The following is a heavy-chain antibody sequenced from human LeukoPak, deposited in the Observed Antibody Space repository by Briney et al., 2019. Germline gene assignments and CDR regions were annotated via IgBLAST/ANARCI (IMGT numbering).Heavy chain of an antibody. CDR2: INHSGST. CDR1: GGSFSGYY. Sequence: SETLSLTCAVYGGSFSGYYWSWIRQPPGKGLEWIGEINHSGSTNYNPSLKSRVTISVDTSKNQFSLRLSSVTAADTAVYYCARVWGSGWPTPYFDYWGQGTLVTVSS. V-gene: IGHV4-34*01. D-gene: IGHD6-19*01. CDR3: ARVWGSGWPTPYFDY. J-gene: IGHJ4*02.